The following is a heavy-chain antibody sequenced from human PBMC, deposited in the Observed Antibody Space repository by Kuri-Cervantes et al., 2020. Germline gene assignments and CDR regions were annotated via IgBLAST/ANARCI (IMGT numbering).Heavy chain of an antibody. J-gene: IGHJ2*01. CDR1: GFTFDDYA. CDR3: AKDLDYGDYSYFDL. Sequence: GGSLRLSCAASGFTFDDYAMHWVRQAPGKGLEWVSGISWNSGSIGYADSVKGRFTISRDNAKNSLYLQMNSLRAEDTALYYCAKDLDYGDYSYFDLWGRGTLVTVSS. V-gene: IGHV3-9*01. D-gene: IGHD4-17*01. CDR2: ISWNSGSI.